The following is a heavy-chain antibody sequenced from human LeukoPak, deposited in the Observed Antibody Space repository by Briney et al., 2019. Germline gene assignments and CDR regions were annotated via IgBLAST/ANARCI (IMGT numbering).Heavy chain of an antibody. CDR3: ARGIVVVVAATRGYYYGMDV. D-gene: IGHD2-15*01. CDR2: IIPIFGTA. CDR1: GGTFSSYA. V-gene: IGHV1-69*13. J-gene: IGHJ6*02. Sequence: SVTVSCKASGGTFSSYAISWVRQAPGQGLEWMGGIIPIFGTANYAQKFQGRVTITADESTSTAYMELSSLRSEDTAVYYCARGIVVVVAATRGYYYGMDVWGRGTTVTVSS.